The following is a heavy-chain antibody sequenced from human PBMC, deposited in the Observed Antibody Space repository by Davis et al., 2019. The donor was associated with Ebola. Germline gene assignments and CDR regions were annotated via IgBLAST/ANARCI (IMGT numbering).Heavy chain of an antibody. D-gene: IGHD4-23*01. CDR1: GGSFSGYN. Sequence: GSLRLSCAVYGGSFSGYNWYWIRQPPGKGLEWIGEINHSGSTNYNPSLKSRVTISVDTSKNQFSLKLSSVTAADTAVYYCARMDGGNYYYYYYGMDVWGQGTTVTVSS. CDR2: INHSGST. J-gene: IGHJ6*02. V-gene: IGHV4-34*01. CDR3: ARMDGGNYYYYYYGMDV.